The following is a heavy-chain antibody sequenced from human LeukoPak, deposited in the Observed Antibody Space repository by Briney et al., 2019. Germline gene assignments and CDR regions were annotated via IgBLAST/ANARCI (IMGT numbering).Heavy chain of an antibody. CDR1: GYTFTTYG. J-gene: IGHJ4*02. CDR2: ISADNGNT. CDR3: ARDDCSGGSCYTAY. V-gene: IGHV1-18*01. Sequence: GASVKVSCKASGYTFTTYGISWVRQAPGQGLEWMVWISADNGNTNYAQKFQGRVIMTTYTSTSTAYMELRSLRSDDTAVYYCARDDCSGGSCYTAYWGQGTLVTVSS. D-gene: IGHD2-15*01.